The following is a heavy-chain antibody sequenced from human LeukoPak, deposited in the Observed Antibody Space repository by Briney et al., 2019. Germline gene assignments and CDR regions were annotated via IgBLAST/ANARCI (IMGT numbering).Heavy chain of an antibody. V-gene: IGHV1-24*01. D-gene: IGHD3-22*01. CDR3: ATALHYYDSSGYYYYFDY. CDR1: GYTLTELS. CDR2: FDCEDRDT. Sequence: ASVKVSCKVSGYTLTELSIYWVRQAPGKGLEWMGSFDCEDRDTIYAPKVQDRVTMTVDTSTDTAYMELNSLRSEDTAVYYCATALHYYDSSGYYYYFDYWGQGTLVTVSS. J-gene: IGHJ4*02.